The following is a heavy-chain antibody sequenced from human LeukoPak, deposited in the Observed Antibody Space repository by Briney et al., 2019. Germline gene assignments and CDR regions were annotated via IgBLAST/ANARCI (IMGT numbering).Heavy chain of an antibody. CDR2: IIPIFGTA. D-gene: IGHD6-13*01. CDR1: GGTFSSYA. Sequence: SVKVSCKASGGTFSSYAISWVRQAPGQGLEWMGRIIPIFGTANYAQKFQGRVTITTDESTSTAYMEPSSLRSEDTAVYYCAISSSRGKGSALYFDYWGQGTLVTVSS. J-gene: IGHJ4*02. V-gene: IGHV1-69*05. CDR3: AISSSRGKGSALYFDY.